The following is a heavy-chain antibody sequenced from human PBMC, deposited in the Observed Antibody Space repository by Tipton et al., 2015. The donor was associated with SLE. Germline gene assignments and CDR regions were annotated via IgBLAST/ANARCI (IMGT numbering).Heavy chain of an antibody. Sequence: SLRLSCAASGFAFSSYWMSWVRQAPGKGLEWVANINQDGSGKYYVDSVKGRFTISRDNAKNSLYLQMNSLRAEDTAVYYCARDSSRELWLSFDYWGQGTLVTVSS. D-gene: IGHD1-26*01. J-gene: IGHJ4*02. CDR1: GFAFSSYW. CDR3: ARDSSRELWLSFDY. V-gene: IGHV3-7*01. CDR2: INQDGSGK.